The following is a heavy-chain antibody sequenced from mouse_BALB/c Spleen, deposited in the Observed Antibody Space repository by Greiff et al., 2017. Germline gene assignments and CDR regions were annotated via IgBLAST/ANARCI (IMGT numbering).Heavy chain of an antibody. D-gene: IGHD2-14*01. CDR2: IRLKSNNYAT. V-gene: IGHV6-6*02. CDR3: TRGYDGAMDY. Sequence: EVKLVESGGGLVQPGGSMKLSCVASGFTFSNYWMNWVRQSPEKGLEWVAEIRLKSNNYATHYAESVKGRFTISRDDSKSSVYLQMNNLRAEDTGIYYCTRGYDGAMDYWGQGTSVTVSS. CDR1: GFTFSNYW. J-gene: IGHJ4*01.